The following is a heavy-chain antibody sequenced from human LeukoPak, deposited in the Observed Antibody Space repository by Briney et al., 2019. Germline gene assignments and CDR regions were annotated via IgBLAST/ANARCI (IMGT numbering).Heavy chain of an antibody. J-gene: IGHJ5*02. Sequence: GGSLRLSCAASGFTFSSYSMNWVRQAPGKGLEWVSSISSSSSYIYYADSVKGRFSISRDNARTSLYLQMHSLRVEDTGVYYCARGDPHADLWGQGTLVTVSS. CDR3: ARGDPHADL. D-gene: IGHD5-24*01. CDR2: ISSSSSYI. CDR1: GFTFSSYS. V-gene: IGHV3-21*06.